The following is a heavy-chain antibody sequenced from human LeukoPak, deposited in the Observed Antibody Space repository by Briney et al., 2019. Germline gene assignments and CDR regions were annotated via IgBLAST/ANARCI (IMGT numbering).Heavy chain of an antibody. CDR2: IASGGSHT. D-gene: IGHD2-21*01. CDR3: ARERQDTILHSGAFDI. V-gene: IGHV3-30-3*01. Sequence: PGRSLRLSCAASGFTFSTYFMHWVRQAPGKGLEWVADIASGGSHTFYVESVKGRFTISRDNSKNTLYLQMNCLRAEDTAVYFCARERQDTILHSGAFDIWGQGTMVTVSS. CDR1: GFTFSTYF. J-gene: IGHJ3*02.